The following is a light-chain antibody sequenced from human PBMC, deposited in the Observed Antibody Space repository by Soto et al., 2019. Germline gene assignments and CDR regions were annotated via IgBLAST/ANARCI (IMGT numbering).Light chain of an antibody. Sequence: QSVLTQPPSVSVAPRQRVTISCSGSSSNIGNNAVNWYQQLPGKAPKLLIYYDDLLPSGVSDRFSGSKSGTSASLAISGLQSEDEADYYCAAWDHSLNGYVFGTGTKVTVL. V-gene: IGLV1-36*01. CDR2: YDD. J-gene: IGLJ1*01. CDR1: SSNIGNNA. CDR3: AAWDHSLNGYV.